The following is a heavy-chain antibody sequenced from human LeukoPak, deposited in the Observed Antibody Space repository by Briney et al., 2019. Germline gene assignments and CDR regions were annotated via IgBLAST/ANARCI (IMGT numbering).Heavy chain of an antibody. CDR3: ARDVEPDAFDI. CDR1: GFSFSNYE. J-gene: IGHJ3*02. CDR2: ISSSGSVI. Sequence: PGGSLRLSCAASGFSFSNYEMNWVRQAPGKGLEWVSYISSSGSVISYADSVKGRFTISRDNAKNSLYLQMNGLRAEDTAVYYCARDVEPDAFDIWGQGTMVTVSS. D-gene: IGHD1-1*01. V-gene: IGHV3-48*03.